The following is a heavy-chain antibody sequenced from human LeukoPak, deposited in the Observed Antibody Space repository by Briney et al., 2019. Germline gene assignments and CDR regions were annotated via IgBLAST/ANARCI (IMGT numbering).Heavy chain of an antibody. Sequence: SETLSLTCTVSGGSLSNYYWSWIRQPPGKGLEWIGYIYYSGSTDYNPSPKSRVTISLDTSKNQFSLKLSSLTAADTAIYHCARSTYNDYWGQGTLVTVSS. CDR3: ARSTYNDY. CDR1: GGSLSNYY. V-gene: IGHV4-59*08. D-gene: IGHD1-1*01. J-gene: IGHJ4*02. CDR2: IYYSGST.